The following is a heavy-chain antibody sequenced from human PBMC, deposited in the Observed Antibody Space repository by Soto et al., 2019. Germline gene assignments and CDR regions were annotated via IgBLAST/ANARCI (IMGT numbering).Heavy chain of an antibody. Sequence: EVQLVASGGGLVQPGGSLRLSCAASGFSLSAHYMDWVRQAPGKGLEWVGRITNGPYSYTTDDAASVTGRCTISRDDSRNLLYLQMSGLKPEDTVVYYWADFTWSGYYLPWGQGTLVTVSS. V-gene: IGHV3-72*01. D-gene: IGHD6-13*01. J-gene: IGHJ4*02. CDR1: GFSLSAHY. CDR2: ITNGPYSYTT. CDR3: ADFTWSGYYLP.